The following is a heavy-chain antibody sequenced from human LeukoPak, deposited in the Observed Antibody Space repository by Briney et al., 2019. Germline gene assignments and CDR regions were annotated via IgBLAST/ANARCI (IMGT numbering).Heavy chain of an antibody. Sequence: GESLKISFKGSGYSFTSYWIGWVRQMPGKGLEWMGIIYPGDSDTRYSPSFQGQVTISADKSIYTAYLQWSSLKASDTAMYYCARRSGIAAPLFDYWGQGTLVTVSS. J-gene: IGHJ4*02. CDR2: IYPGDSDT. V-gene: IGHV5-51*01. CDR1: GYSFTSYW. CDR3: ARRSGIAAPLFDY. D-gene: IGHD6-6*01.